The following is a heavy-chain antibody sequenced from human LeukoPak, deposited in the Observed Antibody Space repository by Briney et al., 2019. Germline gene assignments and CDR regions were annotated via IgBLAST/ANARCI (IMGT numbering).Heavy chain of an antibody. CDR3: AKNSGSYSTDY. D-gene: IGHD1-26*01. Sequence: GGSLRPSCAASGFTFSHYGMTWVRQAPGKGLEWVSAISGSGGSTYYAGSVKGRFTISRDNSKNTLCLQMNSLRADDTAVYYCAKNSGSYSTDYWGQGTLLTVSS. CDR1: GFTFSHYG. V-gene: IGHV3-23*01. CDR2: ISGSGGST. J-gene: IGHJ4*02.